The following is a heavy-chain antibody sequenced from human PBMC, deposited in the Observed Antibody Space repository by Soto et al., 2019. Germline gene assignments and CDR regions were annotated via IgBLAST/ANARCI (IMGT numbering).Heavy chain of an antibody. J-gene: IGHJ4*02. CDR2: IIPLFGTA. D-gene: IGHD3-16*01. V-gene: IGHV1-69*01. CDR1: GGTFSTYA. Sequence: QVQLVQSGAEVKKPGSSVKVSCKASGGTFSTYAIDWVRQAPGQGLEWMGGIIPLFGTAKYAQNFQGRITITADESTSTAYMELSSLRSEDTAVYYCASRGGSGLVDYWGQGTLVTVSS. CDR3: ASRGGSGLVDY.